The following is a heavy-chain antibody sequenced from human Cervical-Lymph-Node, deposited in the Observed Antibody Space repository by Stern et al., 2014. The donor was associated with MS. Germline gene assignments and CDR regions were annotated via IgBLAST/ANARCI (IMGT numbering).Heavy chain of an antibody. CDR3: ARDYEDTSMLFDH. D-gene: IGHD2-8*01. Sequence: VQLEESGGAVVQPGRSLRLSCAASGFTFSSYGMHWVRQAPGTGLEWVTVISYDGNHKYYAASVKGRFTISRDNSKNTLHLQMNSVTPDDTAIYYCARDYEDTSMLFDHWGQGTLVTVSS. J-gene: IGHJ4*02. CDR2: ISYDGNHK. V-gene: IGHV3-30*03. CDR1: GFTFSSYG.